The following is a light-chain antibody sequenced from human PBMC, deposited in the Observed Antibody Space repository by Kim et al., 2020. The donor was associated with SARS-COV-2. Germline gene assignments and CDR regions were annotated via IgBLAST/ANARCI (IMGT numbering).Light chain of an antibody. J-gene: IGLJ3*02. CDR2: GKN. CDR1: SLRSYY. Sequence: SSEPTQDPAVSVALGQTVRITCQGDSLRSYYASWYQQKPGQAPVLVIYGKNNRPSGIPDRFSGSSSGNTASLTITGAQAEDEADYYCNSRDSSGNWVFGG. V-gene: IGLV3-19*01. CDR3: NSRDSSGNWV.